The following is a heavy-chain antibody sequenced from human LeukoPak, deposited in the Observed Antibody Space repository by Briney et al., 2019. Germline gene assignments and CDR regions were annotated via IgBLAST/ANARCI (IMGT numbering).Heavy chain of an antibody. V-gene: IGHV3-23*01. CDR1: GFTFSSYA. J-gene: IGHJ4*02. Sequence: GGSLRLSCAASGFTFSSYAMCWGRQAPGKRLGWVSAISGSGGSTYYAASVKGRFTISIDNAKNSLYLQMNSLRAEHTAVYYCARDGYNPDYWGQGTLVTVSS. CDR3: ARDGYNPDY. CDR2: ISGSGGST. D-gene: IGHD5-24*01.